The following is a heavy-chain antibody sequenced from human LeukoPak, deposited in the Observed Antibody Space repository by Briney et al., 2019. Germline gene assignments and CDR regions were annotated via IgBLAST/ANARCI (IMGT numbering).Heavy chain of an antibody. CDR2: ISYDGSDD. CDR1: VFTFSTYG. D-gene: IGHD4-17*01. CDR3: SKGRGDYDDIRLGY. Sequence: TGWSLRLSCAASVFTFSTYGFHWVRQAPGKGLEWVAFISYDGSDDYYAASVKGRFTISRDNSKNTLYLQMNSLRPEDTAVYYCSKGRGDYDDIRLGYWGQGTLVTVSS. J-gene: IGHJ4*02. V-gene: IGHV3-30*02.